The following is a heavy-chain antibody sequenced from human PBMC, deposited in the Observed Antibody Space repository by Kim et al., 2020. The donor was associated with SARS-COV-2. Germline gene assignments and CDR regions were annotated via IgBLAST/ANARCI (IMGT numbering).Heavy chain of an antibody. CDR3: ARLLSLGAKHCSGGSCYAREYYYGMDV. J-gene: IGHJ6*02. D-gene: IGHD2-15*01. Sequence: SETLSLTCTVSGGSISSSSYYWGWIRQPPGKGLEWIGSIYYSGSTYYNPSLKSRVTISVDTSKNQFSLKLSSVTAADTAVYYCARLLSLGAKHCSGGSCYAREYYYGMDVRGQGTTVTVSS. V-gene: IGHV4-39*01. CDR1: GGSISSSSYY. CDR2: IYYSGST.